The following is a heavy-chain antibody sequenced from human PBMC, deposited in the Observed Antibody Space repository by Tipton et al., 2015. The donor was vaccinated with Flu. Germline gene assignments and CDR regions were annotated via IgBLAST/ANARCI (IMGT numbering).Heavy chain of an antibody. CDR2: IYSGGST. D-gene: IGHD3-22*01. J-gene: IGHJ3*02. Sequence: CAASGFTVSSNYMSWVRQAPGKGLEWVSVIYSGGSTYYADSVKGRFTISRDNSKNTLYLQMNSLRAEDTAVYYCASASVTMIVVVDDDAFDIWGQGTMVTVSS. CDR3: ASASVTMIVVVDDDAFDI. V-gene: IGHV3-66*01. CDR1: GFTVSSNY.